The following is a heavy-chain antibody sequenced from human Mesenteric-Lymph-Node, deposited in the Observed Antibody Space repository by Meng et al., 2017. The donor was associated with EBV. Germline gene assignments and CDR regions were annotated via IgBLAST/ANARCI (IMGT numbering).Heavy chain of an antibody. CDR3: ARKILNHYYDSSGPNDY. V-gene: IGHV1-69*01. CDR1: GFQHL. J-gene: IGHJ4*02. Sequence: QVHPVTSGAGVKEPWSSLKVACKASGFQHLINWVRQAPGQGLEWMGGVIPIFGPANYAQKFQGRVTITADESTSTAYMELSSLRSEDTAVYYCARKILNHYYDSSGPNDYWGQGTLVTVSS. CDR2: VIPIFGPA. D-gene: IGHD3-22*01.